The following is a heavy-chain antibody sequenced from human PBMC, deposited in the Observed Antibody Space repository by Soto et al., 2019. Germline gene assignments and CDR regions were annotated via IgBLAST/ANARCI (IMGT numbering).Heavy chain of an antibody. CDR1: GFSFSTTG. J-gene: IGHJ5*02. V-gene: IGHV3-30*18. CDR3: AKDLYSSDWYNYFDP. D-gene: IGHD6-19*01. CDR2: ISHDGGAK. Sequence: QVQLVESGGGVVQPGRSLRLPCAASGFSFSTTGMHWVRQAPGKGLEWVAMISHDGGAKYYADSVKGRFTISRDDSKNTLYLQMNSLRPEDTAVYYCAKDLYSSDWYNYFDPWGQGTLVTVSS.